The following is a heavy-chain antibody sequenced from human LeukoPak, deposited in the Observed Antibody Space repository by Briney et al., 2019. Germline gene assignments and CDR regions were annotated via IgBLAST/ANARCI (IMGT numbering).Heavy chain of an antibody. CDR3: ARDRESNWNDVLWFDP. CDR2: INPNSGGT. Sequence: ASVKVSCKASGYIFTDYYMHWVRQAPGQGLEWMGWINPNSGGTNYAQKFQGRVTMTRDTSISTAYMELSRLRSDDTAVYYCARDRESNWNDVLWFDPWGQGTLVTVSS. J-gene: IGHJ5*02. V-gene: IGHV1-2*02. D-gene: IGHD1-1*01. CDR1: GYIFTDYY.